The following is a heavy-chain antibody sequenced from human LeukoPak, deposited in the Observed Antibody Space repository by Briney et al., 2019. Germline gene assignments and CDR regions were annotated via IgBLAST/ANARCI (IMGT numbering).Heavy chain of an antibody. CDR1: GFTFSDYY. CDR2: ISSSGSTI. V-gene: IGHV3-11*01. D-gene: IGHD1-26*01. J-gene: IGHJ4*02. CDR3: AKDRAPGRGSYPTFDY. Sequence: PGGSLRLSCAASGFTFSDYYMSWIRQAPGKGLERISYISSSGSTIYYADSVKGRFTISRDNAKNTLYLQMNSLRAEDTALYYCAKDRAPGRGSYPTFDYWGQGTLVTVSS.